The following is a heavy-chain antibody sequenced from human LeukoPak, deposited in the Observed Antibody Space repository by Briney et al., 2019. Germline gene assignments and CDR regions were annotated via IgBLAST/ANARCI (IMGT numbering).Heavy chain of an antibody. V-gene: IGHV3-21*03. CDR1: GFTFSSYS. J-gene: IGHJ4*02. CDR2: ISSSSSYI. D-gene: IGHD3-22*01. Sequence: PGRSLRLSCAASGFTFSSYSMNWVRQAPGKGLEWVSSISSSSSYIYYADSVKGRFTISRDNAKNSLYLQMNSLRAEDTAVYYCARDVGSIYYDSSGYLTPDYWGQGTLVTVSS. CDR3: ARDVGSIYYDSSGYLTPDY.